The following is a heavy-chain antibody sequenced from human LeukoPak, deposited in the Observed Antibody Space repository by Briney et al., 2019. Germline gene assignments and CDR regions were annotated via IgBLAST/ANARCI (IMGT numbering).Heavy chain of an antibody. V-gene: IGHV4-59*01. CDR1: GGSISSYY. Sequence: SETLSLTCTVSGGSISSYYWSWIRQPPGKGLEWIGYIYYSGSTNYNPSLKSRVTISIDTSKNQFSLKLSSVTAADTAVYDCARVKSDGWLGYWGQGTLVTVSS. CDR2: IYYSGST. D-gene: IGHD5-24*01. J-gene: IGHJ4*02. CDR3: ARVKSDGWLGY.